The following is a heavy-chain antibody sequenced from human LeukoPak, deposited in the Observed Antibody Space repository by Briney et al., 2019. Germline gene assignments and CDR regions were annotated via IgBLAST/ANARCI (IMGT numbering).Heavy chain of an antibody. J-gene: IGHJ4*02. D-gene: IGHD3-22*01. CDR3: AKLRRRGYYDSSGYSLGHYFDY. V-gene: IGHV3-23*01. CDR1: GFTFSSYSSYA. Sequence: QAGGSLRLSCAASGFTFSSYSSYAMSWVRQAPGKGLEWVSAISGSGGSTYYADSVKGRFTISRDNSKNTLYLQMNSLRAEDTAAYYCAKLRRRGYYDSSGYSLGHYFDYWGQGTLVTVSS. CDR2: ISGSGGST.